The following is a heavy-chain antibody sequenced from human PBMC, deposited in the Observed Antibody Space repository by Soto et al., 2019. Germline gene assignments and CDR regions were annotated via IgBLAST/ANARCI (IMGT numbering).Heavy chain of an antibody. Sequence: GGSLRLSCAASGFTFSSYAMSWVRQAPGKGLEWVSAISGSGGSTYYADSVKGRFTISRDNSKNTLYLQMNSLRAEDTALYYGEKETTAGDYYYYGMDVWGQGTTVTVSS. D-gene: IGHD1-1*01. CDR3: EKETTAGDYYYYGMDV. CDR1: GFTFSSYA. CDR2: ISGSGGST. J-gene: IGHJ6*02. V-gene: IGHV3-23*01.